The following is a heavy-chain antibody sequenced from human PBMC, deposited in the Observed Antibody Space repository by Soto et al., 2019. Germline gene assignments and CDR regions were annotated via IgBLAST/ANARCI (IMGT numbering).Heavy chain of an antibody. CDR3: AKVLTGYCSSTSCYDYYYGMDV. CDR2: ISGSGGST. CDR1: GFTFSSYA. Sequence: GGSLRLSCAASGFTFSSYAMSWVRQDPGKGLEWVSAISGSGGSTYYTDSVKGRFTISRNNSKNTLYLQMNSLRAEDTAVYYCAKVLTGYCSSTSCYDYYYGMDVWGQGTTVTVSS. V-gene: IGHV3-23*01. D-gene: IGHD2-2*01. J-gene: IGHJ6*02.